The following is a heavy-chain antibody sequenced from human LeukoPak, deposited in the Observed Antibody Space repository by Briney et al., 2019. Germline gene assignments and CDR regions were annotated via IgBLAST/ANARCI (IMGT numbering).Heavy chain of an antibody. D-gene: IGHD6-19*01. J-gene: IGHJ5*02. V-gene: IGHV3-33*01. CDR2: IWYDGSDK. CDR1: GFTFRNYA. Sequence: GGSLRLSCAASGFTFRNYAMHWVRQAPGKGLEWVAVIWYDGSDKYYADSVKGRFTTSRDKSKNTLYLQMNSLRAEDTAVYFCARDMISGWLRWFDPWGQGTLVTVSS. CDR3: ARDMISGWLRWFDP.